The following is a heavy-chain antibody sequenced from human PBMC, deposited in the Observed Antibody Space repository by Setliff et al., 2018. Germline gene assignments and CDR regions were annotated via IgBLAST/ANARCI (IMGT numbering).Heavy chain of an antibody. J-gene: IGHJ4*02. V-gene: IGHV2-5*02. CDR2: IYWDDDK. CDR1: GFSLSTSGVG. Sequence: GPTLVNPTQTLTLTCTFSGFSLSTSGVGVGWIRQPPGKALEWLALIYWDDDKRYSPSLKSRLTITKDTSKNQVVLTMTNMDPVDTATYYCARIVLHEYYNFWSGYWSPFDYWGQGTLVTVSS. CDR3: ARIVLHEYYNFWSGYWSPFDY. D-gene: IGHD3-3*01.